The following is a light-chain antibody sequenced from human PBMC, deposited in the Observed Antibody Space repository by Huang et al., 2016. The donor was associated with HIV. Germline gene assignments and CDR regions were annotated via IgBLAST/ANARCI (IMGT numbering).Light chain of an antibody. J-gene: IGKJ1*01. CDR2: AS. Sequence: DIQMTQSPSSLSASVGDRVTITCRTSQSVGNSLNWYQQKPGKAPELLIYASSLQAWVSSRFSGSGSWTDFTLIISSLQPEDFATYYCQQSYISPWTFGQGTKVDLK. CDR3: QQSYISPWT. CDR1: QSVGNS. V-gene: IGKV1-39*01.